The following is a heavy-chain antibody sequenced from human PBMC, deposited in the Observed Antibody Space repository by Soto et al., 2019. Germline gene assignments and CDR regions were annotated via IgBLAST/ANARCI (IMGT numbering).Heavy chain of an antibody. CDR2: ISIYNGNT. V-gene: IGHV1-18*04. Sequence: QVQVVQSGAEVKRPGASVKVSCKASGDTFTSNGISWVRQAPGQGLEWLAWISIYNGNTQYAQKVQGRVTMTTDTSXXXAYRELRSLRSDDTAVYYCARAPGSSSRPLVFDYWGQGTPVTVSA. CDR1: GDTFTSNG. D-gene: IGHD6-6*01. CDR3: ARAPGSSSRPLVFDY. J-gene: IGHJ4*02.